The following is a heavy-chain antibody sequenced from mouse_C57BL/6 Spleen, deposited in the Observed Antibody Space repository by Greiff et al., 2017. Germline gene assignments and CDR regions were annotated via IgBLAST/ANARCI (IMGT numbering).Heavy chain of an antibody. D-gene: IGHD1-1*01. V-gene: IGHV5-4*01. CDR1: GFTFSSYA. CDR3: ARDSYGSSYDCAMDF. CDR2: ISDGGSYT. J-gene: IGHJ4*01. Sequence: EVHLVESGGGLVKPGGSLKLSCAASGFTFSSYAMSWVRQTPEKRLEWVATISDGGSYTYYPDNVKGRFTISRDNAKNNLYLQMSHLKSEDTAMYYCARDSYGSSYDCAMDFWGPGTSVTVSS.